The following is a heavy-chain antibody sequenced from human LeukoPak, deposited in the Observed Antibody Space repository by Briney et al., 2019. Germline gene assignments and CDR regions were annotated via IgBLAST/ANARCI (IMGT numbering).Heavy chain of an antibody. Sequence: GGSLRLSCATSGFTFSDHYMDWVRQAPGKGLEWVGRVKNKANSYTTKYAASVRGRFIISRDESKKSLYLQMDSLRTEDSAVYYCVRDARDYYYGLDVWGKGTTVTVSS. CDR2: VKNKANSYTT. J-gene: IGHJ6*04. CDR1: GFTFSDHY. V-gene: IGHV3-72*01. CDR3: VRDARDYYYGLDV.